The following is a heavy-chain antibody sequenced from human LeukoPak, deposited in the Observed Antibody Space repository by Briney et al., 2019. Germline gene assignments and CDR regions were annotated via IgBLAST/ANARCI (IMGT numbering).Heavy chain of an antibody. CDR3: ARYRHGHWGFDP. Sequence: PSETLSLTCAISGDSVSSNSAAWNWIRQSPSRGLEWLGRTYYRSMWSNDYAVSVKSRITINPDTSKNQFSLHLNSVTPEDTAVYYSARYRHGHWGFDPWGQGTLVTVSS. CDR1: GDSVSSNSAA. CDR2: TYYRSMWSN. D-gene: IGHD7-27*01. V-gene: IGHV6-1*01. J-gene: IGHJ5*02.